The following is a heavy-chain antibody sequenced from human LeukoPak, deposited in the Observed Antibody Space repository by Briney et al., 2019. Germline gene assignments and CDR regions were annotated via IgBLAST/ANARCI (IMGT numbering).Heavy chain of an antibody. Sequence: ESGPALVKPTQTLTLTCTFSGFSLSTSGMRVSWIRQPPGKALEWLARIDWDDDKFYSTSLKTRLTISKGTSKNQVVLTMTNMDLVDTATYYCARSSGYDLNFDYWGQGTLVTVSS. CDR3: ARSSGYDLNFDY. J-gene: IGHJ4*02. CDR1: GFSLSTSGMR. CDR2: IDWDDDK. D-gene: IGHD5-12*01. V-gene: IGHV2-70*04.